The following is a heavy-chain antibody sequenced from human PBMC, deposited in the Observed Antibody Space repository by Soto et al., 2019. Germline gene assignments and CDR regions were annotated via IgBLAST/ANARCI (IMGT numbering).Heavy chain of an antibody. CDR1: GYSLRSNY. CDR2: INPNTRGT. D-gene: IGHD3-22*01. CDR3: ARDLIVDGPDNYAMDV. V-gene: IGHV1-2*02. Sequence: QVQLVQSGAEVKKPGASVKVSCKASGYSLRSNYIHWVRQAPGQGLEWLGWINPNTRGTVYAQKFQGRVTMTRDTSLTTASMQLNRMTSYDTAVYYCARDLIVDGPDNYAMDVWGQGTTVTVSS. J-gene: IGHJ6*02.